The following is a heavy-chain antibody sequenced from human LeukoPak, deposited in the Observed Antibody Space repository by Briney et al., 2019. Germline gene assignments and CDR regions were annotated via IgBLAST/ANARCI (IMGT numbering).Heavy chain of an antibody. CDR3: ARRASSTSQYFDY. J-gene: IGHJ4*02. Sequence: PSETLSLTCTVSGGSISSSSCYWSWIRQPPGKGLEWIGSIYYSGSTYYNPSLKSRVTISVDTSKNQFSLKLSSVTAADTAVYYCARRASSTSQYFDYWGQGTLVTVSS. D-gene: IGHD2-2*01. CDR1: GGSISSSSCY. V-gene: IGHV4-39*01. CDR2: IYYSGST.